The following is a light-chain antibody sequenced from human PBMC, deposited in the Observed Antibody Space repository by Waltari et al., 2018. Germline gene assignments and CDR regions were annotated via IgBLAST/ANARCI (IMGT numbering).Light chain of an antibody. Sequence: EIALTQSPATLSVSPGERVTLSCRASHSISNNLAWYQQKPGQAPRLLIYGASARATGIPARFSGSGSGTEFTLTISSLQSEDFAIYYCQQYNNWPPVFTFGPGTKVDF. V-gene: IGKV3-15*01. CDR2: GAS. CDR3: QQYNNWPPVFT. J-gene: IGKJ3*01. CDR1: HSISNN.